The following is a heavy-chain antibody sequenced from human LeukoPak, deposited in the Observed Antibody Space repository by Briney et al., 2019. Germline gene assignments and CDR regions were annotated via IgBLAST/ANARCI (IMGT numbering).Heavy chain of an antibody. D-gene: IGHD1-1*01. CDR1: GFTFSSSG. CDR3: ARGRQGFDY. CDR2: IRSDGTNK. J-gene: IGHJ4*02. Sequence: GGSLRLSCAASGFTFSSSGMNWVRQSPGKGLEWVAFIRSDGTNKYYADSVKGRFTISRDNSKNTLYLQMNTLRSDDTAVYYCARGRQGFDYWGQGTLVTVSS. V-gene: IGHV3-30*02.